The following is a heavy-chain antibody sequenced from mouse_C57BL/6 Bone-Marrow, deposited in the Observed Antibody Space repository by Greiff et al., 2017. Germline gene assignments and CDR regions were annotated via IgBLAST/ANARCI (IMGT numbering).Heavy chain of an antibody. Sequence: QVQLQQSGAELVMPGASVKLSCKASGYTFPSYWMHWVKQRPGQGLEWIGEIDPSDSYTNYNQKFQGKSPLTVDKSSSTASMHLSSLTSADSAVYYCAPYDYDGGFAYWGQGTLVTVSA. V-gene: IGHV1-69*01. D-gene: IGHD2-4*01. CDR2: IDPSDSYT. CDR1: GYTFPSYW. J-gene: IGHJ3*01. CDR3: APYDYDGGFAY.